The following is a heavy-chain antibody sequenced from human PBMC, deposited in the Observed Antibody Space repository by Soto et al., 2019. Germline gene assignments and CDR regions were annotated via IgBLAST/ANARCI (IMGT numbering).Heavy chain of an antibody. D-gene: IGHD2-2*01. CDR1: GGYFSGYY. V-gene: IGHV4-34*01. Sequence: SETLSLTCAVYGGYFSGYYWSWIRQPPGKGLEWIGEINHSGSTNYNPSLKSRVTISVDTSKNQFSLKLSSVTAADTAVYYCARGWPVSRISGPYYYGMDVWGQGTTVTVSS. J-gene: IGHJ6*02. CDR3: ARGWPVSRISGPYYYGMDV. CDR2: INHSGST.